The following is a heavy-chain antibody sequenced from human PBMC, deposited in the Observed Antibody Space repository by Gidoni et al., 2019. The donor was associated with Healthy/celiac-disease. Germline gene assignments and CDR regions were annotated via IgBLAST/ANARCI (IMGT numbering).Heavy chain of an antibody. CDR2: INPNSGGT. V-gene: IGHV1-2*02. D-gene: IGHD3-10*01. CDR3: ARAYGSGSYPVDY. Sequence: QLQLVQSGAEVKKPGASVKVSCKASGSTFTGYYMHWVRQAPGQGREWRGWINPNSGGTNYAQKFQGRVTMTRDTSISTAYMELSRLRSDDTAVYYCARAYGSGSYPVDYWGQGTLVTVSS. J-gene: IGHJ4*02. CDR1: GSTFTGYY.